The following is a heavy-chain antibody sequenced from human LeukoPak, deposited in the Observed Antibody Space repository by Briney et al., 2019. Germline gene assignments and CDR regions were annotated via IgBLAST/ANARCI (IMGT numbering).Heavy chain of an antibody. CDR3: VTIRSYYFDY. CDR1: GFTFGSYG. Sequence: PGGSLRLSCAASGFTFGSYGMHWVRQAPGKGLEWVAFIRYDGSNKYYADSVKGRFTISRDNSKNTLYLQMNSLRAEDTAVYYCVTIRSYYFDYWGQGTLVTVSS. J-gene: IGHJ4*02. D-gene: IGHD3-16*02. V-gene: IGHV3-30*02. CDR2: IRYDGSNK.